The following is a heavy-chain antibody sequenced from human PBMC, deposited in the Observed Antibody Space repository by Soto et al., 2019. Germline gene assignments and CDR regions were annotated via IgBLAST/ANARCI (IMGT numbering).Heavy chain of an antibody. J-gene: IGHJ4*02. CDR3: AKDGGYYYDSSGLQTH. V-gene: IGHV3-30*18. Sequence: QVQLVESGGGVVQPVRSLRLSCAASGFTFSSYGMHWVRQAPGKGLEWVAVISYDGSNKYYADSVKGRFTISRDNSKNTLYLQMNSLRAEDTAVYYCAKDGGYYYDSSGLQTHWGQGTLVTVSS. CDR1: GFTFSSYG. CDR2: ISYDGSNK. D-gene: IGHD3-22*01.